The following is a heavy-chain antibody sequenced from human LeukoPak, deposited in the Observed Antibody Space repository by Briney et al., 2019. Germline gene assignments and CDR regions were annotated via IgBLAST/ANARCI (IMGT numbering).Heavy chain of an antibody. CDR3: ARGPYYYDSSGYYYSYFDY. Sequence: PSETLSLTCTVSGGSISSYYWSWIRQPPGKGLEWIGYIYYTGSTNYNPSLKSRVTISADTSKNQLSLKLGSVTAADTAVYYCARGPYYYDSSGYYYSYFDYWGQGTLVTVSS. J-gene: IGHJ4*02. CDR1: GGSISSYY. V-gene: IGHV4-59*01. D-gene: IGHD3-22*01. CDR2: IYYTGST.